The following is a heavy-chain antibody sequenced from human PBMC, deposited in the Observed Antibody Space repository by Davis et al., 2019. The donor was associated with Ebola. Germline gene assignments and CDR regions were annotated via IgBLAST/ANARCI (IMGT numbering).Heavy chain of an antibody. J-gene: IGHJ4*02. V-gene: IGHV4-39*07. CDR2: INHSGST. Sequence: MPSETLSLTCTVSGGSISSSSYYWGWIRQPPGKGLEWIGEINHSGSTNYNPSLKSRVTISVDTSKNQFSLKLSSVTAADTAVYYCARGRARLDYWGQGTLVTVSS. CDR3: ARGRARLDY. CDR1: GGSISSSSYY.